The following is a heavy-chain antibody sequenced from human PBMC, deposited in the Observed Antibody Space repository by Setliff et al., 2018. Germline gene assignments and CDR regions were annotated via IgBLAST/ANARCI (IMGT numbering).Heavy chain of an antibody. J-gene: IGHJ4*02. CDR3: ARDVTGTYNGRLEY. CDR2: INNYSFKT. D-gene: IGHD1-1*01. Sequence: ASVKVSCKASGYTFNTYGITWVRQAPGQGLEWMGWINNYSFKTTYSQKFLDRVTVTTDTSATTAYMELKNLRSDDTAVYYCARDVTGTYNGRLEYWGLGTLVTVSS. V-gene: IGHV1-18*01. CDR1: GYTFNTYG.